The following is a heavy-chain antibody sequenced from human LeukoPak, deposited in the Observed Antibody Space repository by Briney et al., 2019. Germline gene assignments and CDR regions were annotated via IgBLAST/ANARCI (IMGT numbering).Heavy chain of an antibody. CDR3: ARDGSDYSYGLYNWFDP. V-gene: IGHV1-2*02. J-gene: IGHJ5*02. CDR2: INPNSGGT. D-gene: IGHD5-18*01. CDR1: GYTFTGYY. Sequence: GASVKVSCKASGYTFTGYYMHWVRQAPGQGLEWMGWINPNSGGTNYAQKFQGRVTMTRDTSISTAYMELSRLRSDDTAVYYCARDGSDYSYGLYNWFDPWGQGTLVAVSS.